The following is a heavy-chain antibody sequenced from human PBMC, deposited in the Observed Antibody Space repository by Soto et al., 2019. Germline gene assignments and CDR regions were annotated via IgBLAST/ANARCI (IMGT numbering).Heavy chain of an antibody. CDR1: GGSFSGYY. D-gene: IGHD3-22*01. CDR3: ARGPITTNPRFDP. J-gene: IGHJ5*02. Sequence: PSETLSLTCAVYGGSFSGYYWSWIRQSPGKGLEWIGEINHSGSTNYNPSLKSRVTISVDTSKNQFSLKLSSVTAADTAVYYCARGPITTNPRFDPWGQGTLVTVA. CDR2: INHSGST. V-gene: IGHV4-34*01.